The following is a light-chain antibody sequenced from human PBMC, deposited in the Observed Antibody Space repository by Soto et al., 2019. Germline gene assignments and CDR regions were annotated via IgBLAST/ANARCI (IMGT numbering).Light chain of an antibody. V-gene: IGLV1-40*01. Sequence: QSVLTQPPSVSGAPGQRVTISCTGGRSNIGASYDVHWYQQVPGTAPKLLLYGNNNRPSGVPDRFSGSRSGTSASLAITGLQAEDEADYYCQSYDSSVSGSRVFGGGTKLTVL. CDR2: GNN. CDR3: QSYDSSVSGSRV. J-gene: IGLJ2*01. CDR1: RSNIGASYD.